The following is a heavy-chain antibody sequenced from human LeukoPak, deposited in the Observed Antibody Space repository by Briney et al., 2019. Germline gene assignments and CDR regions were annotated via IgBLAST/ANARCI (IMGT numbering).Heavy chain of an antibody. CDR3: ARGGRSYCVGGSYYFGFDS. CDR1: RFTFSDYW. J-gene: IGHJ4*02. V-gene: IGHV3-7*03. CDR2: IKQDGGER. D-gene: IGHD2-15*01. Sequence: SGGSLRLSCAASRFTFSDYWVTWVRQAQGKALERVAHIKQDGGERSCVDCVKGRFTISRDNAKNSLSVKMNRLRAADTAVYHCARGGRSYCVGGSYYFGFDSWGQGTLVPVSS.